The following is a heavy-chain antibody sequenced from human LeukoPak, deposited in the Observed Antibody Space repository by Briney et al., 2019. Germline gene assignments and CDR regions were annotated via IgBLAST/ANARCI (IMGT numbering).Heavy chain of an antibody. J-gene: IGHJ6*02. CDR1: GYTFTGYY. D-gene: IGHD3-9*01. CDR3: ARGYDILTGYSFYYYYGMDV. V-gene: IGHV1-2*02. CDR2: INPNSGGT. Sequence: ASVKVSCKASGYTFTGYYMHWVRQAPGQGLEWMGWINPNSGGTNYAQKFQGRVTMTRDTSISTAYMELSRLRSDDTAVYYCARGYDILTGYSFYYYYGMDVWGQGTTVTVSS.